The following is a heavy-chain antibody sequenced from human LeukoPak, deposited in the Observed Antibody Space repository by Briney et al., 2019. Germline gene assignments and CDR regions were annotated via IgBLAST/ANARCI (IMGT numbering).Heavy chain of an antibody. CDR3: ARVDTARGGWFDP. J-gene: IGHJ5*02. V-gene: IGHV1-69*02. D-gene: IGHD5-18*01. Sequence: SVKVSCKASGGTFSSYTISWVRQAPGQGLEWMGRIIPILGMANYAQKFQGRVTITADKSTSTAYMELSSLRSEDTAVYYCARVDTARGGWFDPWGQGTLVTVSS. CDR2: IIPILGMA. CDR1: GGTFSSYT.